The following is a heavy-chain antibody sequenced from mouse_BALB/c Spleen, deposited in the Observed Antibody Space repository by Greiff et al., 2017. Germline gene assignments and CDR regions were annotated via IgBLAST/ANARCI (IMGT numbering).Heavy chain of an antibody. CDR1: GFTFSSYG. Sequence: EVQGVESGGGLVQPGGSLKLSCAASGFTFSSYGMSWVRHTPDKRLELVATINSNGGSTYYPDSVKGRFTISRDNAKNTLYLQMSSLKSEDTAMYYCARDHGAHWYFDVWGAGTTVTVSS. CDR3: ARDHGAHWYFDV. J-gene: IGHJ1*01. V-gene: IGHV5-6-3*01. D-gene: IGHD1-2*01. CDR2: INSNGGST.